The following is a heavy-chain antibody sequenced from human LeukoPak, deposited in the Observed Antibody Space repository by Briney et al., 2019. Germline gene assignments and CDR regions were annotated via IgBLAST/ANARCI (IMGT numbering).Heavy chain of an antibody. J-gene: IGHJ4*02. Sequence: SVKVSCKASGGTFSSYAISWVRQAPGQGLEWMGGIIPIFGTANYAQKFQGRVTITADESTSTAYMELSSLRSEDTAVYYCARDSGKDIVVVPTALDYWGQGTLVTVSS. CDR3: ARDSGKDIVVVPTALDY. V-gene: IGHV1-69*13. CDR2: IIPIFGTA. D-gene: IGHD2-2*01. CDR1: GGTFSSYA.